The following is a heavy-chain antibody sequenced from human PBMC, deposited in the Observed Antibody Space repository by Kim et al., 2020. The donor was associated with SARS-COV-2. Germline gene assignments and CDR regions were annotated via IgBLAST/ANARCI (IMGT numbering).Heavy chain of an antibody. J-gene: IGHJ3*02. CDR2: ISGSGGST. CDR3: AKDLDLGGYDSSGYDAFDI. CDR1: GFTFSSYA. V-gene: IGHV3-23*01. D-gene: IGHD3-22*01. Sequence: GGSLRLSCAASGFTFSSYAMSWVRQAPGKGLEWVSAISGSGGSTYYADSVKGRFTISRDNSKNTLYLQMNSLRAEDTAVYYCAKDLDLGGYDSSGYDAFDIWGQGTMVTVSS.